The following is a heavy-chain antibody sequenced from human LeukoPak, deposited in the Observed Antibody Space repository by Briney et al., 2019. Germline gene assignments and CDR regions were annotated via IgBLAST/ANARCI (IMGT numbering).Heavy chain of an antibody. CDR3: ARDHIEGFYDY. CDR2: ISNSSSYI. CDR1: GFTFSSYS. D-gene: IGHD5-24*01. Sequence: GGSLRLSCAASGFTFSSYSMNWVRQAPGKGLEWVSSISNSSSYIYYADSVKGRFTISRDNAKNSLYLQMNSLRAEDTAVYYCARDHIEGFYDYWGQGTLVTVSS. V-gene: IGHV3-21*01. J-gene: IGHJ4*02.